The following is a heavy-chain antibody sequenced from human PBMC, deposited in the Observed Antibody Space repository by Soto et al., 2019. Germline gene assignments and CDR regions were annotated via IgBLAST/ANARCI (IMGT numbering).Heavy chain of an antibody. Sequence: ASVKVSCKASGYTFTSYYMHWVRQAPGQGLEWMGIINPSGGSTSYAQKFQGRVTMTRDTSTSTVYMELSSLRSEDTAVYYCARDRFIWFGELLNSHYGMDVWGQGTTVTVSS. J-gene: IGHJ6*02. CDR2: INPSGGST. D-gene: IGHD3-10*01. V-gene: IGHV1-46*01. CDR3: ARDRFIWFGELLNSHYGMDV. CDR1: GYTFTSYY.